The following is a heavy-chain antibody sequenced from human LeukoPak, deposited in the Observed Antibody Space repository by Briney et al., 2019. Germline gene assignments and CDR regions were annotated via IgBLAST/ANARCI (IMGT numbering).Heavy chain of an antibody. D-gene: IGHD6-19*01. CDR3: ARDKFSRIAVAAFDY. J-gene: IGHJ4*02. Sequence: GSLRLSCAASGFTFSSYWMSWVRQAPGKGLEWVANIKQDGSEKYYVDSVKGRFTISRDNAKNSLYLQMNSLRAEDTAVYYCARDKFSRIAVAAFDYWGQGTLVTVSS. V-gene: IGHV3-7*01. CDR2: IKQDGSEK. CDR1: GFTFSSYW.